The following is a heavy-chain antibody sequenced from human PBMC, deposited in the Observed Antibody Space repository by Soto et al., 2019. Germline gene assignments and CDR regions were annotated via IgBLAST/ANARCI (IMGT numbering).Heavy chain of an antibody. V-gene: IGHV1-69*06. D-gene: IGHD2-2*02. CDR2: IIPIFGTA. CDR1: GGTFSSYA. CDR3: ARASGVPAAIPPARAFDI. Sequence: QVQLVQSGAEVKKPGSSVKVSCKASGGTFSSYAISWVRQATGQGLEWMGGIIPIFGTANYAQKFQGRVTMTADKSTSTAYMELSSLRSEDTAVYYCARASGVPAAIPPARAFDIWGQGTMVTVSS. J-gene: IGHJ3*02.